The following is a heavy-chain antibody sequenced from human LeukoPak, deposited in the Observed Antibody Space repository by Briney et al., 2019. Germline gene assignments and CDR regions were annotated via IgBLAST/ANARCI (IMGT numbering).Heavy chain of an antibody. CDR3: ARLKARDASDI. Sequence: PSETLSLTCTVSGGSIGSYSWNWIRQSPGTGLEWIGYVYFSGITMYNPSLRSRVTISVDTSKNQFSLKLSSVTAADTAVYYCARLKARDASDIWGQGTMVTVSS. V-gene: IGHV4-59*08. CDR2: VYFSGIT. J-gene: IGHJ3*02. CDR1: GGSIGSYS.